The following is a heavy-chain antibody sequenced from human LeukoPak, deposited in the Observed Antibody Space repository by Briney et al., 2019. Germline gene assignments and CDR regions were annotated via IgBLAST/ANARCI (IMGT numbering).Heavy chain of an antibody. CDR2: MNPNSGNT. CDR3: ARGSWGEIAGRKSFEF. Sequence: ASVKVSCKASEYTFTSYDINWERQATGQGLEWMGWMNPNSGNTGYAQKFQGRVTMTRVTSISTAYMELNNLTSEDTAVYYCARGSWGEIAGRKSFEFWGQGSLVTVSS. CDR1: EYTFTSYD. V-gene: IGHV1-8*01. D-gene: IGHD6-6*01. J-gene: IGHJ4*02.